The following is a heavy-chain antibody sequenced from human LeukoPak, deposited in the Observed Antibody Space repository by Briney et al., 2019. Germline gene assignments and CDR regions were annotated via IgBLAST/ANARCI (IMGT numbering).Heavy chain of an antibody. CDR2: ISAYNGNT. Sequence: ASVKVSCKASGYTFNTYGINWVRQAPGQGLEWTGWISAYNGNTNYAQNFQGRITLTTDTSTSTAYMELTSLRFDDTAVYYCARDGRQWVPLNWFDPWGQGTLVTVSS. V-gene: IGHV1-18*04. CDR1: GYTFNTYG. J-gene: IGHJ5*02. CDR3: ARDGRQWVPLNWFDP. D-gene: IGHD6-19*01.